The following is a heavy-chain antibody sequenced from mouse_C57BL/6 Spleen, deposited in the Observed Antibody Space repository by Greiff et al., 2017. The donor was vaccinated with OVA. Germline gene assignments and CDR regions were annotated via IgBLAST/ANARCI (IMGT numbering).Heavy chain of an antibody. Sequence: VQLQQPGAELVKPGASVKLSCKASGYTFTSYWMQWVKQRPGQGLEWIGEIDPSDSYTNYNQKFKGKATLTVDTSSSTAYMQLSSLTSEDSAVYYGARYGHPLNWGGGYFDVGGTGTTVTVSS. D-gene: IGHD4-1*01. J-gene: IGHJ1*03. CDR3: ARYGHPLNWGGGYFDV. CDR1: GYTFTSYW. CDR2: IDPSDSYT. V-gene: IGHV1-50*01.